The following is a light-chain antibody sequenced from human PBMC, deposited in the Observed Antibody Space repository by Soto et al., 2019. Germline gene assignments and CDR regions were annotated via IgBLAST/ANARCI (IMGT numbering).Light chain of an antibody. V-gene: IGKV1-39*01. Sequence: DIQMTQSPSSLSASVGDRVTITGRASQSISSYLNWYQQKPGKAPKLLIYAASSLQSGVPSRFSGSGSGTDFTLTISSLQPEDFSTYYCQQSYSTPRTFGQGNKVEIK. J-gene: IGKJ1*01. CDR3: QQSYSTPRT. CDR1: QSISSY. CDR2: AAS.